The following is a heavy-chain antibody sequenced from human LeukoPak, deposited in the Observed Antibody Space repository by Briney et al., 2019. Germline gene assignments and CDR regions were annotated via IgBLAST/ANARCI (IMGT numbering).Heavy chain of an antibody. D-gene: IGHD1-26*01. Sequence: ATVKASCKASGYTFTNYGITWVRQAPGQGLEWMGWISAYTGNTNYAQKFQGRVTMTTDTSTSTAYMELRSLRSDDTAVYYCARDSPQRSSDYWGQGTLVTVSS. V-gene: IGHV1-18*01. J-gene: IGHJ4*02. CDR1: GYTFTNYG. CDR2: ISAYTGNT. CDR3: ARDSPQRSSDY.